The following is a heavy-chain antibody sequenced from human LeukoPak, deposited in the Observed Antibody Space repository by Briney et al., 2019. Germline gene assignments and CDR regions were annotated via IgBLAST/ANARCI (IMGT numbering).Heavy chain of an antibody. D-gene: IGHD3-10*01. Sequence: SETLSLTCTVSGGSISSYYWSWIRQPPGKGLEWIGYIYYSGSTNYNPSLKSRVTISVDTSKNQFSLKLSSVTAADTAVYYCARGNTMVRGVIYYYFDYWGQGTLVTVSS. CDR3: ARGNTMVRGVIYYYFDY. CDR2: IYYSGST. CDR1: GGSISSYY. J-gene: IGHJ4*02. V-gene: IGHV4-59*12.